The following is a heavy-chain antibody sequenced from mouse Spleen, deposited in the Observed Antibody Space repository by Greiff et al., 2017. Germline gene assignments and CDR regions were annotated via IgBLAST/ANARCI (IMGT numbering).Heavy chain of an antibody. CDR1: GFTFSDYY. Sequence: EVQLVESEGGLVQPGSSMKLSCTASGFTFSDYYMAWVRQVPEKGLEWVANINYDGSSTYYLDSLKSRFIISRDNAKNILYLQMSSLKSEDTATYYCARGTGSSLYYFDYWGQGTTLTVSS. D-gene: IGHD1-1*01. V-gene: IGHV5-16*01. CDR3: ARGTGSSLYYFDY. CDR2: INYDGSST. J-gene: IGHJ2*01.